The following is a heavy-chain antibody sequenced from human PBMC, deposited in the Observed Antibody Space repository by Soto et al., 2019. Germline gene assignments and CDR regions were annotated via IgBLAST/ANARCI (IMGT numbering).Heavy chain of an antibody. D-gene: IGHD4-4*01. V-gene: IGHV4-59*01. Sequence: SETLSLTCTVSGGSMSSNYWSWIRQSPGKGLEWIGFVYYGGTNYNPSFESRVTMSVDTPKNQFSLELNSVTAADTAVYYCVSYRGAFYFDNWGQGALVTVSS. CDR1: GGSMSSNY. CDR2: VYYGGT. J-gene: IGHJ4*02. CDR3: VSYRGAFYFDN.